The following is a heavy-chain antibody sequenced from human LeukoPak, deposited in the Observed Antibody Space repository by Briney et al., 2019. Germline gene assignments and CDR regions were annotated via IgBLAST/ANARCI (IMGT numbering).Heavy chain of an antibody. CDR2: SSSSGSTI. Sequence: PGGSLRLSCAASGFTFSSYEMNWVRQVPGKGLEWVSYSSSSGSTIYYADSVKGRFTISRDNAKNSLYLQMNSLRAEDTAVYYCARDLLWRSQELGIFDYWGQGTLVTVSS. CDR3: ARDLLWRSQELGIFDY. J-gene: IGHJ4*02. D-gene: IGHD4-11*01. V-gene: IGHV3-48*03. CDR1: GFTFSSYE.